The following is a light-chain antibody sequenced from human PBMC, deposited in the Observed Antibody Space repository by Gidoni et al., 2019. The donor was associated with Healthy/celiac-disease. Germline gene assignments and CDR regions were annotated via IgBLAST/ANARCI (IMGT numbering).Light chain of an antibody. J-gene: IGKJ1*01. Sequence: IQMTQSPSSLSASVGDRVTIICRASQSISSYLNWYQQKPEKAPKLLIYAATSWQSGVPSRCSGSGSGKDFTLTSSSLQPEDVATYCCQQSYSTPWTFXXXTKVEIK. V-gene: IGKV1-39*01. CDR3: QQSYSTPWT. CDR1: QSISSY. CDR2: AAT.